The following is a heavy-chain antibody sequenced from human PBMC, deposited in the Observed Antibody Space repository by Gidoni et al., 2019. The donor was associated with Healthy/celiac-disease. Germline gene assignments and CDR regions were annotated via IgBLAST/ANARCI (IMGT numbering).Heavy chain of an antibody. Sequence: EAQLVESGGGLVQPGGSLRRSCAASGSTFSSYWMRWVRQAPGKGLEWVANIKQDGSEKYYVDSVKGRFTISRDNAKNSLYLQMNSLGAEDTAVYYCARRYCSGGSCYQFFDYWGQGTLVTVSS. V-gene: IGHV3-7*01. CDR2: IKQDGSEK. J-gene: IGHJ4*02. CDR1: GSTFSSYW. D-gene: IGHD2-15*01. CDR3: ARRYCSGGSCYQFFDY.